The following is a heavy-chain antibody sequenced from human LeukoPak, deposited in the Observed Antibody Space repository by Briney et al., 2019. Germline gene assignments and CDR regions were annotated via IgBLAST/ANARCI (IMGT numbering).Heavy chain of an antibody. CDR1: GGSISSGSYY. J-gene: IGHJ3*02. Sequence: PSETLSLTCIVSGGSISSGSYYWSWIRQPAGKGLEWIGRIYTSGSTNYNPSLKSRVTISVDTSKNQFSLKVTSVTAADTAVYYCARDGLWIQNAFDIWGQGTMVTVSS. CDR2: IYTSGST. V-gene: IGHV4-61*02. D-gene: IGHD5-18*01. CDR3: ARDGLWIQNAFDI.